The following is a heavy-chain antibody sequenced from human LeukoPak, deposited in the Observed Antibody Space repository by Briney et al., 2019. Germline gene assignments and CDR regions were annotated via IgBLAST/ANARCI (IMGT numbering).Heavy chain of an antibody. D-gene: IGHD1-14*01. CDR2: LYSDGNT. V-gene: IGHV3-53*05. J-gene: IGHJ4*02. CDR1: WFTVITND. Sequence: GGSLRLSCAASWFTVITNDMTWVRQAPGKGLEWVSVLYSDGNTKYADSVQGRFTISRDNSKNTLYLEMNSLRVDVTAVCYCARGVEPLAANTLAYWGQGTLVTVSS. CDR3: ARGVEPLAANTLAY.